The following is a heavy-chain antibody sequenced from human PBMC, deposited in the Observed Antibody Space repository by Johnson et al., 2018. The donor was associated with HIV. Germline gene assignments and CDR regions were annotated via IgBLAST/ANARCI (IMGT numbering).Heavy chain of an antibody. Sequence: VQLVESGGGVVRPGGSLRLSCAASGFTFSDYYMSWIRQAPGKGLEWVSAISGSGGSTYYADSVKGRFTISRDNSKNTLYLQMNSLKTEDTAVYYCTTDQGYYGDAFDIWGQGTMVTVSS. V-gene: IGHV3-23*04. J-gene: IGHJ3*02. CDR1: GFTFSDYY. D-gene: IGHD3-10*01. CDR3: TTDQGYYGDAFDI. CDR2: ISGSGGST.